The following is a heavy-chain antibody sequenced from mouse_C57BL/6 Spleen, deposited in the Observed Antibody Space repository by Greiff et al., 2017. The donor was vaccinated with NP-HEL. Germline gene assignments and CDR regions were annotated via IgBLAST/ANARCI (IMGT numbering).Heavy chain of an antibody. J-gene: IGHJ4*01. CDR2: IWTGGGT. D-gene: IGHD2-5*01. CDR1: GFSLTSYA. V-gene: IGHV2-9-1*01. Sequence: VKLVESGPGLVAPSQSLSITCTVSGFSLTSYAISWVRQPPGKGLEWLGVIWTGGGTNYNSALKSRLSISKDNSKSQVFLKMNSLQTDDTARYYCARDSNYVDYAMDYWGQGTSVTVSS. CDR3: ARDSNYVDYAMDY.